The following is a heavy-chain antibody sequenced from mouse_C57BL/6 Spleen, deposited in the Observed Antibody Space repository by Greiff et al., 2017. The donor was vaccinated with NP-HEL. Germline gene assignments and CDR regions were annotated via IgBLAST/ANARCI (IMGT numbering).Heavy chain of an antibody. J-gene: IGHJ2*01. V-gene: IGHV10-1*01. CDR2: IRTKSNNYAT. CDR1: GFSFNTYA. CDR3: VRQPTGTGFDY. Sequence: EVKLMESGGGLVQPKGSLKLSCAASGFSFNTYAMNWVRQAPGKGLEWVARIRTKSNNYATYYADSVKDRFTISRDDSESMLYLQMNNLKAADTSMYDCVRQPTGTGFDYWGQGTTLTVSS. D-gene: IGHD4-1*02.